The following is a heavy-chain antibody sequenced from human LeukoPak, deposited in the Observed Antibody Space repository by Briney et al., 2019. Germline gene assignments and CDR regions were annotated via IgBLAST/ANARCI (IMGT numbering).Heavy chain of an antibody. D-gene: IGHD3-22*01. CDR1: GGSISSSSDY. CDR2: IYYSGST. Sequence: PSETLSLTCTVSGGSISSSSDYWGWIRQPPGKGLEWIGSIYYSGSTYYNPSLKSRVTISVDTSKNQFSLKLSSVTAADTAVYYCAREDKWLRYAFDIWGQGTMVTVSS. V-gene: IGHV4-39*07. J-gene: IGHJ3*02. CDR3: AREDKWLRYAFDI.